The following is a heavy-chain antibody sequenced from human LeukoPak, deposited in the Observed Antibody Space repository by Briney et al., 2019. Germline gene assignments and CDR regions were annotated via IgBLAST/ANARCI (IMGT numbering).Heavy chain of an antibody. CDR1: GFIFSRDS. Sequence: PGGSLRLSCAASGFIFSRDSMNWVRQAPGKGLVWVSRINPDGSVTSYADSVKGRFTISRDNAMNTLYLQMNSLRAEDTAVYYCARVPRGSYSFDYWGQGTLVTVSS. CDR2: INPDGSVT. D-gene: IGHD1-26*01. CDR3: ARVPRGSYSFDY. J-gene: IGHJ4*02. V-gene: IGHV3-74*01.